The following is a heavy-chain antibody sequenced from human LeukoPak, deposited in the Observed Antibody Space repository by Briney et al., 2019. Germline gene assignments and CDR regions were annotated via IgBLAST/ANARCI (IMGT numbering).Heavy chain of an antibody. V-gene: IGHV4-31*03. J-gene: IGHJ4*02. CDR1: GGSISNGGYY. CDR3: ASGTMIVPPRFDY. D-gene: IGHD3-22*01. Sequence: SETLSLTCTVSGGSISNGGYYWSWIRQHPGKGLEWIGYIYYSGSTYYNPSLKSRVTISVDTSNNQFSLKLSSVTAADTAVYYCASGTMIVPPRFDYWGQGTLVTVSS. CDR2: IYYSGST.